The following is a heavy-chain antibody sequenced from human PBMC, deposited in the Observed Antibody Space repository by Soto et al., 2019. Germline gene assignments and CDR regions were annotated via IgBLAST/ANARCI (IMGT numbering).Heavy chain of an antibody. CDR3: ANEGINADGDYVNGMDV. CDR1: GFTFSSYG. CDR2: ISNDGSNT. J-gene: IGHJ6*02. D-gene: IGHD4-17*01. Sequence: QVKLVESGGGVVQPGRSLRLSCTASGFTFSSYGLHWVRQAPGKGLEWVAVISNDGSNTQYGDSVTGRFTISRDNSKNTLYLQLNSLRAEDTAVYHCANEGINADGDYVNGMDVWGQGTTVTVSS. V-gene: IGHV3-30*18.